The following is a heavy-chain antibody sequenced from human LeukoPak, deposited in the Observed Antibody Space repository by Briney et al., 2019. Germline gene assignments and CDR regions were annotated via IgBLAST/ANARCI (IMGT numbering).Heavy chain of an antibody. Sequence: SETLSLTCTVSGGSISSYYWSWIRQAPGKGLEWIGYIYYSGGTNYNPSLKSRVTISRDTSKNQFSLRLTSVAAADTAVYYCARTVAASFDYWGQGTLVTVSS. CDR1: GGSISSYY. J-gene: IGHJ4*02. CDR3: ARTVAASFDY. CDR2: IYYSGGT. V-gene: IGHV4-59*08. D-gene: IGHD6-19*01.